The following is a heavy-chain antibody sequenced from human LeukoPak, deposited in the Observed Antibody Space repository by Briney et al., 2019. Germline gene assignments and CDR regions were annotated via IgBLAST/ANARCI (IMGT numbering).Heavy chain of an antibody. D-gene: IGHD5-24*01. CDR2: INPNSGGT. Sequence: ASVKVSCKASGYTFTGYYMHWVRQAPGQGLEWMGWINPNSGGTNYAQKFQGRVTMTRDMSISTAYMELRSLRSDDTAVYYCARASPVEIVAFDIWGQGTMVTVSS. CDR3: ARASPVEIVAFDI. V-gene: IGHV1-2*02. J-gene: IGHJ3*02. CDR1: GYTFTGYY.